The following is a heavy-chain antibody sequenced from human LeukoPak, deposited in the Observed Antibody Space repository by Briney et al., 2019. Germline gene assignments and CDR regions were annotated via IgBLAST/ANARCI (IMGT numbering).Heavy chain of an antibody. CDR3: ARAMATTTFDY. CDR2: ISSSSSYI. V-gene: IGHV3-21*01. CDR1: GFTFSSYS. J-gene: IGHJ4*02. D-gene: IGHD5-24*01. Sequence: GGPLRLSCAASGFTFSSYSMNWVRQAPGKGLEWVSSISSSSSYIYYADSVKGRFTISRDNAKNSLYLQMNSLRAEDTAVYYCARAMATTTFDYWGQGTLVTVSS.